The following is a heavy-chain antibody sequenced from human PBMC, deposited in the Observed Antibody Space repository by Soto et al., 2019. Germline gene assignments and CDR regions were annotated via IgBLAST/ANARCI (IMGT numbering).Heavy chain of an antibody. CDR1: GFSLGSYW. CDR3: ARDVSPGTSTLYLDAFDI. D-gene: IGHD2-8*01. J-gene: IGHJ3*02. CDR2: IKKDGSRT. V-gene: IGHV3-7*05. Sequence: SGGGLVQPGGSLRLSCEASGFSLGSYWMTWVRQAPGKGLEWVANIKKDGSRTSYLDSVRGRFTISRDNIGNSLTLQTDSLRAEDTGLYFCARDVSPGTSTLYLDAFDIWGQGTMVTVSS.